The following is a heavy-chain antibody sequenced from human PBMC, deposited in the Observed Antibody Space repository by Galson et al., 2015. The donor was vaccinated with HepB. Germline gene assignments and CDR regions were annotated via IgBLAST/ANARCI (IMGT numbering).Heavy chain of an antibody. D-gene: IGHD6-19*01. CDR1: GYNFTSYW. CDR2: IDPSDSFS. CDR3: ARPPSESSGWAYYGMDV. Sequence: SGAEVKKPGEFLRISCKGSGYNFTSYWISWVRQMPGKGLEWMGRIDPSDSFSHYSPSFQGHVTISADKSINTAFLQWSSLKASDTAIYYCARPPSESSGWAYYGMDVWGQGTTVIVSS. J-gene: IGHJ6*02. V-gene: IGHV5-10-1*01.